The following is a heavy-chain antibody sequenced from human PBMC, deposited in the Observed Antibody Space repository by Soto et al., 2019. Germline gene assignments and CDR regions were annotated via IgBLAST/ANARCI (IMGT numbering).Heavy chain of an antibody. CDR1: GFSLSTSGVG. D-gene: IGHD6-19*01. CDR3: AHVTVADDAFDI. J-gene: IGHJ3*02. V-gene: IGHV2-5*02. CDR2: MYWDDDK. Sequence: QITLKESGPTLVQPTQTLTLTCTFSGFSLSTSGVGVGWIRQPPGKALEWLALMYWDDDKRYSPSLKSRRTITTDTSKNQVVLKMTNMDPVDTATYCGAHVTVADDAFDIWGQGTMVTVSS.